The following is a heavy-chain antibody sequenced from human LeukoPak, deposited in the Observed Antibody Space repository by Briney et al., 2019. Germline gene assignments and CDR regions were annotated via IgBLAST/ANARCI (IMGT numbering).Heavy chain of an antibody. CDR3: AKGTEWLRLRWNWDSGMDV. J-gene: IGHJ6*04. CDR1: GFTFSSYA. D-gene: IGHD5-12*01. CDR2: ISGSGGST. Sequence: PGGSLRLSCAASGFTFSSYAMSWVRQAPGKGLEWVSAISGSGGSTYYADSVKGRFTISRDNSKNTLYLQMNGLRAEDTAVYYCAKGTEWLRLRWNWDSGMDVWGKGTTVTVSS. V-gene: IGHV3-23*01.